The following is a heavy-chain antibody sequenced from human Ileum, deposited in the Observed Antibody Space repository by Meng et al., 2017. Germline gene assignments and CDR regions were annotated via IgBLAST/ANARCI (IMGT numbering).Heavy chain of an antibody. CDR3: ARRNNWSFDY. CDR2: IGSGGGGI. V-gene: IGHV3-23*01. CDR1: GFTFSTYA. D-gene: IGHD1-1*01. J-gene: IGHJ4*02. Sequence: GPLRLSCAASGFTFSTYAMTWVRQAPGKGPEWVSVIGSGGGGIHYADSVVGRFTISRDNAKYSLYLQMNSLRAEDTAFYYCARRNNWSFDYWGQGTLVTVSS.